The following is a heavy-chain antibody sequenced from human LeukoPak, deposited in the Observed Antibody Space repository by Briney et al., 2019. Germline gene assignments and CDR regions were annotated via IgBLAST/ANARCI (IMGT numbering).Heavy chain of an antibody. CDR2: INHSGST. CDR3: ARGTSYLPSYSSSIWYYYYYYMDV. CDR1: GGSFSGYY. D-gene: IGHD6-13*01. V-gene: IGHV4-34*01. Sequence: SETLSLTCAVCGGSFSGYYWSWIRQPPGKGLEWIGEINHSGSTNYNPSLKSRVTISVDTSKNQFSLKLSSVTAADTAVYYCARGTSYLPSYSSSIWYYYYYYMDVWGKGTTVTVSS. J-gene: IGHJ6*03.